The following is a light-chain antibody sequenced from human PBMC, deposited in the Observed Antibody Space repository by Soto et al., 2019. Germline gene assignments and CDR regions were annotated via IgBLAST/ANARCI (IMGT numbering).Light chain of an antibody. V-gene: IGLV1-40*01. CDR3: QSYDSRLGFLV. Sequence: QSVLTQPPSVSGAPGQRVTISCTGSSSNIGAGYDVHWYQQLPGTAPKLLIYGNSNRPSGVPDRFSGSKSGTSASLAITGPQAEGEGDYFRQSYDSRLGFLVFGGGTKLTVL. CDR1: SSNIGAGYD. J-gene: IGLJ3*02. CDR2: GNS.